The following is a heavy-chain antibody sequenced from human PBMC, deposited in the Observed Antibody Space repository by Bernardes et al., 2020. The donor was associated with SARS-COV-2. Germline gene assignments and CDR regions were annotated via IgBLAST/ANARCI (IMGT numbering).Heavy chain of an antibody. Sequence: ASVKVSCKASGYTFTSYGISWVRQAPGQGLEWMGWISAYNGNTNYAQKLQGRVTMTTDTSTSTAYMELRSLRSDDTAVYYCARDERWSTADHSEGFDYWGQGTLVTVSS. V-gene: IGHV1-18*04. CDR3: ARDERWSTADHSEGFDY. CDR1: GYTFTSYG. D-gene: IGHD2-8*02. J-gene: IGHJ4*02. CDR2: ISAYNGNT.